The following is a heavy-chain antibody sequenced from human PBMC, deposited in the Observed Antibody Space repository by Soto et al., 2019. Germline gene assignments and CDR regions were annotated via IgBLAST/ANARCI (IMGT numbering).Heavy chain of an antibody. CDR2: IYDSGSN. D-gene: IGHD4-17*01. V-gene: IGHV4-30-4*01. Sequence: QLQLRESGPGLVKPSETLSLTCTVSGGSISGGVGGLYYWSWIRQPPGKGLEWIGYIYDSGSNYYNPSLKSRVTISVATSKNQSSLRLSSVTAADTAVYYCAREVIPLTTDWYFDLWGRGTLVTVSS. J-gene: IGHJ2*01. CDR1: GGSISGGVGGLYY. CDR3: AREVIPLTTDWYFDL.